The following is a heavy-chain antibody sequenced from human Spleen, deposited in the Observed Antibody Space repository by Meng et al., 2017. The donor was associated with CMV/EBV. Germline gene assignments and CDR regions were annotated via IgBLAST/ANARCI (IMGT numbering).Heavy chain of an antibody. V-gene: IGHV3-48*03. CDR1: GFTFSSYE. CDR3: AKTTALQYLDY. Sequence: GGSLRLSCAASGFTFSSYEMNWVRQAPGKGLEWVSYISSSGSTIYYADSVKGRFTISRDNAKNSLYLQMNSLRAEDTAMYYCAKTTALQYLDYWGQGTLVTVSS. CDR2: ISSSGSTI. D-gene: IGHD4-11*01. J-gene: IGHJ4*02.